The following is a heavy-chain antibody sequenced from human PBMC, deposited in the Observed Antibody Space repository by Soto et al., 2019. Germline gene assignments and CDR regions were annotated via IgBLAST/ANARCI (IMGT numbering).Heavy chain of an antibody. D-gene: IGHD1-1*01. J-gene: IGHJ3*02. V-gene: IGHV1-24*01. CDR1: GYTFTGYY. CDR2: FDPEDGET. Sequence: ASVKVSCKASGYTFTGYYMHWVRQAPGKGLEWMGGFDPEDGETIYAQKFQGRVTMTEDTSTDTAYMELSSLRSEDKAVYYCATHGAQLGPDAFDIWGQGTMVTVSS. CDR3: ATHGAQLGPDAFDI.